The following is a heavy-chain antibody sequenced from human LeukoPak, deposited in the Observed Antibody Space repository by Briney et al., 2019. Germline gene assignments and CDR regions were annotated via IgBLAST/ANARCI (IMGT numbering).Heavy chain of an antibody. D-gene: IGHD3-3*01. CDR2: INHSGST. J-gene: IGHJ4*02. V-gene: IGHV4-34*01. Sequence: SETLSLTCAVYGGSFSGYYWSWIRQPPGKGLEWIGEINHSGSTNYNPSLKNRVTISVDTPKNQFPLKLSSVTAADTAVYYCARGGGGVLRFLEWLLPGYFDYWGQGNLVTVSS. CDR3: ARGGGGVLRFLEWLLPGYFDY. CDR1: GGSFSGYY.